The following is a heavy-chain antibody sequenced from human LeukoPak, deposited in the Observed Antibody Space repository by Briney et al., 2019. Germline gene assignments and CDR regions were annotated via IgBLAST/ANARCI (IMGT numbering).Heavy chain of an antibody. Sequence: SQTLSLTCTVSGGSISSGDYYWSWIRQPPGKGLEWIGYIYYSGSTYYNPSLKSRVTISVDTSKNQFSLKLSSVTAADTAVYYCASPPTDYYDSSRYYSYYFDYWGQGTLVTVSS. V-gene: IGHV4-30-4*01. CDR3: ASPPTDYYDSSRYYSYYFDY. J-gene: IGHJ4*02. CDR2: IYYSGST. D-gene: IGHD3-22*01. CDR1: GGSISSGDYY.